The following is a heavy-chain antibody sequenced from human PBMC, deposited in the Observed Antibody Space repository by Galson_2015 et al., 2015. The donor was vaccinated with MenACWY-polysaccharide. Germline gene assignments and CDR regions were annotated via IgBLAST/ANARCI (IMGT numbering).Heavy chain of an antibody. CDR1: GFSFRSSW. CDR3: ARHFDWAFDY. J-gene: IGHJ4*02. Sequence: SLRLSCAASGFSFRSSWMTWVRQVPGKRPEWVANINPDGSKKDYLDSMKGRFTISRDNVKNTLHLQVDSLRVEDTAVYYCARHFDWAFDYRGQGTLVTVSS. D-gene: IGHD3-9*01. CDR2: INPDGSKK. V-gene: IGHV3-7*01.